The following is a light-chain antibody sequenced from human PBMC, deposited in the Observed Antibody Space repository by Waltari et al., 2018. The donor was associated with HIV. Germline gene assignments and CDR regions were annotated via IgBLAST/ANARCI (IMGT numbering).Light chain of an antibody. J-gene: IGLJ3*02. CDR2: SMN. CDR1: HSNIGTNA. Sequence: QSVLTQPPSLSVTPGQKVTISCSGSHSNIGTNAVNWYRQVPGAAPNVLIYSMNQRPSGVPALFPGSKSGPSASLAITGLRSDDEGDYYCATWDDSVSGPWVFGGGTRLTVL. CDR3: ATWDDSVSGPWV. V-gene: IGLV1-44*01.